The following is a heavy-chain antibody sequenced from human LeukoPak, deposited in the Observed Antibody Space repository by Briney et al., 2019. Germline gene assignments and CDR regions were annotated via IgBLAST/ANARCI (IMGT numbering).Heavy chain of an antibody. CDR1: GGSMSSTAKY. D-gene: IGHD2-15*01. J-gene: IGHJ4*02. CDR3: ARQQVIVVVDAAQFDF. CDR2: VYYNGNT. V-gene: IGHV4-39*01. Sequence: SETLSLTCAVSGGSMSSTAKYWGWIRLSPGKGLEWLGSVYYNGNTYYNPSFRGRVTVSLDMSKNHFYLRLTSVTAADSAVYYCARQQVIVVVDAAQFDFWGQGMLVTVSS.